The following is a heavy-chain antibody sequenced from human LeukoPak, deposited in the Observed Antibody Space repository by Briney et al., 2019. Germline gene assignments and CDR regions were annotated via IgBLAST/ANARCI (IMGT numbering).Heavy chain of an antibody. J-gene: IGHJ4*02. CDR2: ISYDGSNK. CDR1: GFTFSSYA. Sequence: PGRSLRLSCAASGFTFSSYAMHWVRQAPGKGLEWVAVISYDGSNKYYADSVKGRFTNSRDNSKNTLYLQMNSLRAEDTAVYYCARDDYGSEKHFDYWGQGTLVTVSS. V-gene: IGHV3-30-3*01. CDR3: ARDDYGSEKHFDY. D-gene: IGHD3-10*01.